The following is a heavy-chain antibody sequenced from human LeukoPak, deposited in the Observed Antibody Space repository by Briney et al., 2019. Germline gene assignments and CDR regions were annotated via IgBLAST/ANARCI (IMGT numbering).Heavy chain of an antibody. Sequence: PGESLKISCKASGYSFTNFWIGWVRQMPGKGLEWMGIISPSDSDASYSPSFQGQVTISVDKSIYTAYLQWSSLKASDTAMYYCARRGCSATSCSPYYFDYWGQGTLVTVSS. J-gene: IGHJ4*02. D-gene: IGHD2-2*01. CDR3: ARRGCSATSCSPYYFDY. CDR1: GYSFTNFW. CDR2: ISPSDSDA. V-gene: IGHV5-51*01.